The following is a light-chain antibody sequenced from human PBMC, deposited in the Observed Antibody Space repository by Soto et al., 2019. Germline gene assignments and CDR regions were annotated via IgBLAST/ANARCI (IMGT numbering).Light chain of an antibody. CDR1: QTISIH. V-gene: IGKV1-9*01. Sequence: DIQMTESPASMSASVWDRVTITCQASQTISIHFSWYQHKPGLAPKLLIYAASTLHSGVPSRFSGGGSGTDFTLPISGLQPEDFATYSCQQVNGYPFTFGGGTQVDIK. CDR3: QQVNGYPFT. J-gene: IGKJ4*01. CDR2: AAS.